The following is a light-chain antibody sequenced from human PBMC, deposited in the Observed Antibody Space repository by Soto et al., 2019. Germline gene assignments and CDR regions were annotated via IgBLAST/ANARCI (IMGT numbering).Light chain of an antibody. J-gene: IGKJ4*01. CDR2: DAS. V-gene: IGKV3-11*01. Sequence: EIVLTQSPATLSLSPGERATPSCRASQSISSYLAWYQQKPGQAPRLLICDASYRATGIPARFSGSGSGTDFTLTISSLEPEDFAVYYCQQRNSWPLTFGGGTNVEIK. CDR3: QQRNSWPLT. CDR1: QSISSY.